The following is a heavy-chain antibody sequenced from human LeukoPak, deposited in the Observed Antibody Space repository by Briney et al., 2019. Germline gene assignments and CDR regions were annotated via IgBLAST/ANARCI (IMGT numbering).Heavy chain of an antibody. J-gene: IGHJ4*02. CDR1: GFTFSSYA. V-gene: IGHV3-23*01. Sequence: GGSLRLSCAASGFTFSSYAMSWVRRAPGKGLEWVSAISGSGGSTCYADSVKGRFTISRDNSKNTLYLQTNSLRAEDTAVYYCAKVGQLVYDYWGQGTLVTVSS. CDR3: AKVGQLVYDY. D-gene: IGHD6-6*01. CDR2: ISGSGGST.